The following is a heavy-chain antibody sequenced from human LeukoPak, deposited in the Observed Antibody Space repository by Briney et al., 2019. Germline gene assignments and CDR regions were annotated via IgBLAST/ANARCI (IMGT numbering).Heavy chain of an antibody. CDR1: GGTFSSYA. CDR3: ARDWDTMIGSWLEP. D-gene: IGHD3-22*01. J-gene: IGHJ5*02. V-gene: IGHV1-69*04. CDR2: IIPILGIA. Sequence: SVKVSCKASGGTFSSYAISWVREAPGQGLEWMGRIIPILGIANYAQKFQGRVTITADKSTSTAYMELSSLRSDDTAVYYCARDWDTMIGSWLEPWGQRTLVTVSS.